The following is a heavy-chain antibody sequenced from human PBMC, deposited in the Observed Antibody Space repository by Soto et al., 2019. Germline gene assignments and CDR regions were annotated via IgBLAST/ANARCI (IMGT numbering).Heavy chain of an antibody. J-gene: IGHJ5*02. CDR2: VHYSGST. CDR3: ARVGPWVPYYYDSSPYTFENWFDP. D-gene: IGHD3-22*01. V-gene: IGHV4-4*02. CDR1: GGSISSSNW. Sequence: TCAVSGGSISSSNWWSWIRQPPGKGLEWIGYVHYSGSTNYNPSLKSRVTISLDTSKNQFSLKVNSVTAADTAVYYCARVGPWVPYYYDSSPYTFENWFDPWGQGTLVTVSS.